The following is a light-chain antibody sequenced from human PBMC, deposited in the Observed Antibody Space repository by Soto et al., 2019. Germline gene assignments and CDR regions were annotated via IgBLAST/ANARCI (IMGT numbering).Light chain of an antibody. Sequence: QSALTQPTSVSGSPGHSITLPCSGTDSDVGAYNYVSWNQQHPAKAPQLMIYYVSNPPSGVSDRFSGSKSGNTASLTISGLQAEDEADYYCYSYTSSSTYVFGSGTKVTVL. V-gene: IGLV2-14*01. CDR1: DSDVGAYNY. CDR2: YVS. J-gene: IGLJ1*01. CDR3: YSYTSSSTYV.